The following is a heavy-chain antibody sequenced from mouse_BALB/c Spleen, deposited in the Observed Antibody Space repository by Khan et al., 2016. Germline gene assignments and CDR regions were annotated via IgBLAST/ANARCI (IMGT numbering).Heavy chain of an antibody. CDR3: ARRSTIYYYGSTYGY. V-gene: IGHV14-3*02. J-gene: IGHJ2*01. CDR1: GFNIKDTF. CDR2: IDPANGNT. D-gene: IGHD1-1*01. Sequence: VQLQQSGAELVKPGASVKLSCTASGFNIKDTFMHWVKQRPEQGLEWIGRIDPANGNTRYDPKFQGKATITADTSSNTAYLQLSSLTSEDTAVYYCARRSTIYYYGSTYGYWGQGTTLTVSS.